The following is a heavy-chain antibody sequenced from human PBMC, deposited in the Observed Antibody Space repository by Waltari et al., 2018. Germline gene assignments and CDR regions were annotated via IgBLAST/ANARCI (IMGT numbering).Heavy chain of an antibody. D-gene: IGHD3-3*01. CDR3: ARGSVDFWSGYATMYYFDY. CDR1: GVSFSGYY. Sequence: QVQLQQWGAGLLKPSETLSLTCAVYGVSFSGYYWSWIRQPPGKGLEWIGEINHSGSTNYNPSLKSRVTISVDTSKNQFSLKLSSVTAADSAVYYCARGSVDFWSGYATMYYFDYWGQGTLVTVSS. CDR2: INHSGST. J-gene: IGHJ4*02. V-gene: IGHV4-34*01.